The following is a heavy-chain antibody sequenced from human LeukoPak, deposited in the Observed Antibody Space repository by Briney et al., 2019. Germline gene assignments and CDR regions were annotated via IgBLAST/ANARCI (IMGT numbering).Heavy chain of an antibody. CDR2: ISGSGGST. Sequence: GGSLRLSCAASGFTFISYWMSWVRQAPGKGLEWVSAISGSGGSTYYADSVKGRFTISRDNSKNTLYLQMNSLRAEDTAVYYCAKDHSVTTPPYHFDYWGQGTLVTVSS. CDR3: AKDHSVTTPPYHFDY. J-gene: IGHJ4*02. V-gene: IGHV3-23*01. CDR1: GFTFISYW. D-gene: IGHD4-17*01.